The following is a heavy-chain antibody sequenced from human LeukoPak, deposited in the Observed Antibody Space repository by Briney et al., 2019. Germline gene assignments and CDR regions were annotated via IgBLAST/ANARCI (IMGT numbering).Heavy chain of an antibody. Sequence: GGSLRLSCAVSGFTLSDNYMSWIRQAPGKGLEWGSYISPNGYTIYYADSGKGRFTISSDYAKNSLYLQMNSLRGEDTAVYYCARDLPAQHPSSKITETDNWGRGTLVTVSS. CDR1: GFTLSDNY. D-gene: IGHD3-16*01. J-gene: IGHJ4*02. CDR3: ARDLPAQHPSSKITETDN. V-gene: IGHV3-11*01. CDR2: ISPNGYTI.